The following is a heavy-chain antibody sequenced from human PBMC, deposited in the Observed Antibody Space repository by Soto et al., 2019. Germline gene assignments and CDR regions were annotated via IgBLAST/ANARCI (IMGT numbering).Heavy chain of an antibody. CDR2: ISSSSSYT. D-gene: IGHD6-13*01. CDR1: GFTFSDYY. J-gene: IGHJ6*02. CDR3: ARDKIQAAAGTGGMDV. V-gene: IGHV3-11*06. Sequence: PGGSLRLSCAASGFTFSDYYMSWIRQAPGKGLEWVSYISSSSSYTNYADSVKGRFTISRDNAKNSLYLQMNSLRAEDTAVYYCARDKIQAAAGTGGMDVWGQGTTVTVSS.